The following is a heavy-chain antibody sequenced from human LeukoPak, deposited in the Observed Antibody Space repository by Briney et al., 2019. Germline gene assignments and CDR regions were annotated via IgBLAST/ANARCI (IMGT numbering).Heavy chain of an antibody. Sequence: PGGSLRLFCASSGFTFINYGMYWVRQAPGKGLVWVSHISSDGSTTNYADSVKGRFTVSRDNAKSTLYLQMNSLRAEDTAVYYCTRDKYKSFDSWGQGTLVTVSS. CDR3: TRDKYKSFDS. D-gene: IGHD1-1*01. J-gene: IGHJ4*02. CDR2: ISSDGSTT. CDR1: GFTFINYG. V-gene: IGHV3-74*01.